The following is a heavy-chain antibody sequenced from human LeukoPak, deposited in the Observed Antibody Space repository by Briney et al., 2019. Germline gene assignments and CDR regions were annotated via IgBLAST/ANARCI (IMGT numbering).Heavy chain of an antibody. CDR2: IYYRGNT. V-gene: IGHV4-59*02. D-gene: IGHD1-26*01. Sequence: SETLSLTCTVSGDSVSIYYWSWIRQPPGKGLEWIGYIYYRGNTNYNPSLKSRVTMAVDTSKNQFSLKLSSVTAADTAVYYCARDRAPTIVGATTYFDYWGQGTLVTVSS. CDR1: GDSVSIYY. J-gene: IGHJ4*02. CDR3: ARDRAPTIVGATTYFDY.